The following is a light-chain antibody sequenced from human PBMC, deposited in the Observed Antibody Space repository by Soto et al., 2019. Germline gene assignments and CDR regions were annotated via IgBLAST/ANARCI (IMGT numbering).Light chain of an antibody. J-gene: IGLJ1*01. CDR1: SSDVGGYNY. CDR3: SSYAGSDNFV. Sequence: QSALTQPPSASGSPGQSGTISCTGASSDVGGYNYVSWYQQHPGKAPKLMIYEVSKRPSGVPDRFSGSKSGNTASLTVSGLQAEDEADYYCSSYAGSDNFVFGTGTQLTVL. CDR2: EVS. V-gene: IGLV2-8*01.